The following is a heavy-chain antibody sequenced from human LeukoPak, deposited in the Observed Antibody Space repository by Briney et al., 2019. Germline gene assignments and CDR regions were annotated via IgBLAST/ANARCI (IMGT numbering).Heavy chain of an antibody. CDR1: GYTLARYD. CDR3: ARDYGGNSGWFDP. Sequence: GASVKVSCKASGYTLARYDINWVRQATGQGLEWMGWMNPNSGTTGYAQEFQDRITLTRDTSISTAYMELSSRTSDDTAVYYCARDYGGNSGWFDPWGQGTLVTVSS. CDR2: MNPNSGTT. J-gene: IGHJ5*02. D-gene: IGHD4-23*01. V-gene: IGHV1-8*01.